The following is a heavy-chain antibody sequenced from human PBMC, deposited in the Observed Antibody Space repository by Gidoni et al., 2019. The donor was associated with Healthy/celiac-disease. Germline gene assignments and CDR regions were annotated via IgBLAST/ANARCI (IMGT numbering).Heavy chain of an antibody. V-gene: IGHV3-23*01. J-gene: IGHJ4*02. CDR1: GLTFSSSA. CDR2: IRGSGGST. CDR3: AKVGRYFDWLLGTLDY. D-gene: IGHD3-9*01. Sequence: EVQLLESGGGLVQPGGSLRLSCAASGLTFSSSAIRWVRQAPGKGREWVSAIRGSGGSTYYADSVKGRCTISRDNSKNTLYLQMNRLRAEDTAVYYCAKVGRYFDWLLGTLDYWGQGPLFTVSS.